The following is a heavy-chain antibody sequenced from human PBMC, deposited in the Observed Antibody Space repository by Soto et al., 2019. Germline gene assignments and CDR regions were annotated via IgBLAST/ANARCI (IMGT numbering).Heavy chain of an antibody. V-gene: IGHV4-30-4*01. CDR3: ARITGRHLDY. D-gene: IGHD1-20*01. CDR1: GDSINTGDYY. CDR2: IYYTGST. Sequence: SETLSLTCTVSGDSINTGDYYWSWLRQPPRKGLEWIGYIYYTGSTYYNPSLATRVTFHVDTSKNQFSLTLYSVTAADTAVYYCARITGRHLDYWGQGILVTVSS. J-gene: IGHJ4*02.